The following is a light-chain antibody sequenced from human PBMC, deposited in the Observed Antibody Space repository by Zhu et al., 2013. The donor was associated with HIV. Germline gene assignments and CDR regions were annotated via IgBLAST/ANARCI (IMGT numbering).Light chain of an antibody. CDR2: GAS. CDR3: QQYGDSPFT. CDR1: QSVSSY. V-gene: IGKV3-20*01. J-gene: IGKJ5*01. Sequence: EIVMTQSPGTLSLSPGERATLSCRASQSVSSYLAWYQQKPGQAPRLLIYGASSRATGVPDRVTGSGSETDFTLSISRLKPEDFAVYYCQQYGDSPFTFGQGTRLEIK.